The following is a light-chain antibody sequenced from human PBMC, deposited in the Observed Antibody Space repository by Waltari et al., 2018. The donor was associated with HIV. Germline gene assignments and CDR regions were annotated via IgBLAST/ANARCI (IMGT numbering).Light chain of an antibody. J-gene: IGLJ3*02. Sequence: QSALTQPASVSVSPGQSITISCTGTSSDVGGYHHVSWYQQPPGKAPKLMIFEVSNRPSGVSNRFSGSKSVNTASLTISGLQAEDEADYYCSSYTTRSTPDPNWVFGGGTKLTVL. CDR2: EVS. CDR3: SSYTTRSTPDPNWV. V-gene: IGLV2-14*01. CDR1: SSDVGGYHH.